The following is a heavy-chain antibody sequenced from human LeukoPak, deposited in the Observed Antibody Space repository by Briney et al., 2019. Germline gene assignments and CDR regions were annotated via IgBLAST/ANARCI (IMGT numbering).Heavy chain of an antibody. Sequence: ASVKVSCKASGYTFTSYGISWVRQAPGQGLEWMGWISAYNGNTNYAQKLQGRVTMTRDTSTSTVYMELSSLRSEDTAVYYCARVAVPAAIISDYNWFDPWGQGTLVTVSS. CDR2: ISAYNGNT. CDR1: GYTFTSYG. V-gene: IGHV1-18*01. D-gene: IGHD2-2*02. CDR3: ARVAVPAAIISDYNWFDP. J-gene: IGHJ5*02.